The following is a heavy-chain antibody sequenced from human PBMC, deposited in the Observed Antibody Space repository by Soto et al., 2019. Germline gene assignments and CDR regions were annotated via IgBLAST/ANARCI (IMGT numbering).Heavy chain of an antibody. CDR1: GLTFSSDA. CDR3: ALGHYYDILTRLAY. D-gene: IGHD3-9*01. V-gene: IGHV3-23*01. J-gene: IGHJ4*02. CDR2: ISGSGGST. Sequence: GGSLRLSCAASGLTFSSDAMSCVRQAPGKGLEWVSAISGSGGSTYYADSVKGRFTISRDNSKNTLYLQMNSLRAEDTAVYYCALGHYYDILTRLAYWGRGSLVTVSS.